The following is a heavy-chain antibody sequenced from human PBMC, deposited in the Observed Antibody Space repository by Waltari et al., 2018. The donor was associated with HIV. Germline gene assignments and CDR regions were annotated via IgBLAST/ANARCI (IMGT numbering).Heavy chain of an antibody. CDR3: AGRPKDVKYYDASGFS. CDR1: EYNFNTYR. V-gene: IGHV5-51*01. J-gene: IGHJ5*02. D-gene: IGHD3-22*01. CDR2: IHPDDSDT. Sequence: EVQLVQSGAEVKEPGESLKISCQSSEYNFNTYRIAWVRQMPGKGLEFMGVIHPDDSDTRYTPAFEGQVTISADKSIRVAYLQWNSLKASDTAVYYCAGRPKDVKYYDASGFSWGQGTQVTVSS.